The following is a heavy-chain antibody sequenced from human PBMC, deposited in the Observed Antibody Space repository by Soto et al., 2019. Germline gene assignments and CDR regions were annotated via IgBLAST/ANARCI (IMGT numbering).Heavy chain of an antibody. CDR2: ISWNSGSI. Sequence: EVQLVESGGGLVQPGRSLRLSCAASGFTFDDHAMHWVRQAPGKGLEWVSGISWNSGSIGYADSVKGRFTISRDNAKNSLYLQMNSLRAEDTALYYCAKDKTLSGWYAFDYWGQGTLVTVSS. CDR1: GFTFDDHA. J-gene: IGHJ4*02. V-gene: IGHV3-9*01. D-gene: IGHD6-19*01. CDR3: AKDKTLSGWYAFDY.